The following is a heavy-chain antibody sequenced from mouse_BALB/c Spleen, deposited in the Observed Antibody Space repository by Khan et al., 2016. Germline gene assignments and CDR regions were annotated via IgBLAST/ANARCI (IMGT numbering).Heavy chain of an antibody. J-gene: IGHJ4*01. CDR2: IDPANGNT. CDR3: ARGLYHYGSSYYAMDY. Sequence: VQLKQSGAELVKPGASVKLSCTASGFNIKDTYMHWVKQRPEQGLEWIGRIDPANGNTKYDPKFQGKATITADTSSNTAYLQLSSLTSEDTAVYYCARGLYHYGSSYYAMDYWGQGTSVTVSS. D-gene: IGHD1-1*01. CDR1: GFNIKDTY. V-gene: IGHV14-3*02.